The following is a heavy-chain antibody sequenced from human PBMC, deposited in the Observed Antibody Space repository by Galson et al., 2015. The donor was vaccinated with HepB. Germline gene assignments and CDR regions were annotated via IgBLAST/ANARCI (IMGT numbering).Heavy chain of an antibody. Sequence: SLRLSCAASGFTFSSYGMHWVRQAPGKGLEWVAVIWYDGSSKYYADSVKGRFTISRDTSKNTLSLQMNSLRAEDTAVYYCARDGGHGDYGYFDYWGQGALVTVSS. J-gene: IGHJ4*02. V-gene: IGHV3-33*01. CDR1: GFTFSSYG. CDR3: ARDGGHGDYGYFDY. CDR2: IWYDGSSK. D-gene: IGHD4-17*01.